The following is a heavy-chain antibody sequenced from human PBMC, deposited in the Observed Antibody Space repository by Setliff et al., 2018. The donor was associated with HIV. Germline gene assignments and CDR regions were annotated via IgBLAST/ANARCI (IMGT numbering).Heavy chain of an antibody. D-gene: IGHD2-21*01. CDR3: ARLGRAIDDGGSSLRLDF. CDR1: DDSFSNSD. CDR2: ISSSGTT. V-gene: IGHV4-4*09. Sequence: SETLSLTCVVSDDSFSNSDWTWIRQSPGKALEWIGYISSSGTTTYNPSLRSRVTISIETSNTRFSLWLRSATAADTATYFCARLGRAIDDGGSSLRLDFWGQGMLVTVSS. J-gene: IGHJ4*02.